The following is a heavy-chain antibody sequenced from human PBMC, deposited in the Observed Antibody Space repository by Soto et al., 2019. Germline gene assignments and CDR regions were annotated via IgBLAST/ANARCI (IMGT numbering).Heavy chain of an antibody. CDR1: GFNFINTG. CDR2: IWYDGSNM. Sequence: GGSLRLSCASSGFNFINTGMHWVRQAPGKGLEWVAVIWYDGSNMFYADSVKGRFTISRDNSKNTLFLQMNSLRGEDTAVYYCGRGIDYGNYAIDYWGQGTLVTVSS. J-gene: IGHJ4*02. D-gene: IGHD4-17*01. CDR3: GRGIDYGNYAIDY. V-gene: IGHV3-33*01.